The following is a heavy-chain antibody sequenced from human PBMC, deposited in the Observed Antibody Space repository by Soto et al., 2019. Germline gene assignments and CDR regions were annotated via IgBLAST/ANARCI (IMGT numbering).Heavy chain of an antibody. V-gene: IGHV1-3*01. D-gene: IGHD2-15*01. J-gene: IGHJ4*02. CDR2: INAGNGNT. Sequence: QVQLVQSGAEVKKPGDSVKVSCKASGYTFTSYAMHWVRQAPGQRLEWMGWINAGNGNTKYSQKFQGRVTITRDTSASTAYMELSSLRSEDTAVYYCARVVSPDSYCSGRSCSWGYWGQGTLVTVSS. CDR1: GYTFTSYA. CDR3: ARVVSPDSYCSGRSCSWGY.